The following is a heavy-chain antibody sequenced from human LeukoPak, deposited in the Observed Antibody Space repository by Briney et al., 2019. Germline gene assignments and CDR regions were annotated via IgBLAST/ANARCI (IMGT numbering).Heavy chain of an antibody. Sequence: PSETLSLTCTVSGGSISSGDYYWSWIRQPPGKGLEWIGYIYYSGSTYYNPSLKSRVTISVDTSKNQFSLKLSSVTAADTAVYYCARARRITIFGVGPPAFDIWGQGTMVTVSS. J-gene: IGHJ3*02. CDR3: ARARRITIFGVGPPAFDI. CDR2: IYYSGST. V-gene: IGHV4-30-4*01. D-gene: IGHD3-3*01. CDR1: GGSISSGDYY.